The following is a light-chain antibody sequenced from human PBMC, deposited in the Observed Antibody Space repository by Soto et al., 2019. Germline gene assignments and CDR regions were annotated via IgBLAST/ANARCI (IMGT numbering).Light chain of an antibody. CDR3: CSYAGSYSLYV. CDR1: SSDFGGYNY. Sequence: QSALTQPRSVSGSPGQSVTISCTGTSSDFGGYNYVSWYQQHPGKAPKLMIYDVSKRPSGVPDRFSGSKSGNTASLTISGLQAEDEADYYCCSYAGSYSLYVFGTGTRSPS. CDR2: DVS. J-gene: IGLJ1*01. V-gene: IGLV2-11*01.